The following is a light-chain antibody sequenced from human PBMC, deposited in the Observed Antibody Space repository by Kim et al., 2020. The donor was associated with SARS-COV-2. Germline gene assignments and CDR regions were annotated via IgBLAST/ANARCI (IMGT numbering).Light chain of an antibody. CDR1: SSNIGNNF. CDR3: GAWDTGLSVVV. Sequence: GQMVTISCSGGSSNIGNNFVSWYQQLPGAAPRLLIYDNDERPSGIPDRFSASKSAAAATLVITGLQTGDEADYYCGAWDTGLSVVVFGGGTKVTVL. V-gene: IGLV1-51*01. CDR2: DND. J-gene: IGLJ2*01.